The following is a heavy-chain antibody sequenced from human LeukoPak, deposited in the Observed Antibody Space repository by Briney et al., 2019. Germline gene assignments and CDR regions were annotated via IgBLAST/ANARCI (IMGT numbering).Heavy chain of an antibody. V-gene: IGHV3-23*01. CDR2: ISGSGGST. J-gene: IGHJ4*02. Sequence: GGSLRLSCAASGFTFSSYAMSWVRQAPGKGLERVSAISGSGGSTYYADSVKGRFTISRDNSKNTLYLQMNSLRAEDTAVYYCARDSVMTTVTNYFDYWGQGTLVTVSS. CDR3: ARDSVMTTVTNYFDY. D-gene: IGHD4-17*01. CDR1: GFTFSSYA.